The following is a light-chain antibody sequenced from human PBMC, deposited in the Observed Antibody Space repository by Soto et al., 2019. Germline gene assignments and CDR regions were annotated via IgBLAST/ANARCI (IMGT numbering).Light chain of an antibody. CDR2: TAS. Sequence: DIQMTQSPSSLSASAGDRVIITCRASQNIATYLNWYQQKPGKAPKLLIYTASSVQSGVPSRFTGSGSGTDFTLTISSLQPEDSATYYCQQSYSTPRTFGQGTQVEI. CDR1: QNIATY. J-gene: IGKJ1*01. V-gene: IGKV1-39*01. CDR3: QQSYSTPRT.